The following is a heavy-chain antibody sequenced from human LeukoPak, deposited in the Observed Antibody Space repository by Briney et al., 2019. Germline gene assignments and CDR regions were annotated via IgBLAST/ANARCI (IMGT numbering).Heavy chain of an antibody. CDR3: MTLFGFAYGVDF. Sequence: GGSLRLSCAASGFTFSSYAMSWVRQAPGKGLEWVSAISGSGGSTCYADSVKGRVTISRDNSKNTLYLQMNSLKTEDTALYYCMTLFGFAYGVDFWGRGTLVTVSS. CDR2: ISGSGGST. D-gene: IGHD3-10*01. J-gene: IGHJ4*02. CDR1: GFTFSSYA. V-gene: IGHV3-23*01.